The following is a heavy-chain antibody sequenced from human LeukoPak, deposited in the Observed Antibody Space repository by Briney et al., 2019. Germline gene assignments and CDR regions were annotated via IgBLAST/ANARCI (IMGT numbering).Heavy chain of an antibody. Sequence: SETLSLTCSVSDSPISSSYYWGWIRPPPGKGLEWIGSIYYSGSTYYNPSLKSRVTISVDTSKNQFSLKLSSVTAADTAVYYCARDGFWSAYYTGEDALDIWGQGTMVTVSS. CDR2: IYYSGST. D-gene: IGHD3-3*01. V-gene: IGHV4-38-2*02. CDR1: DSPISSSYY. CDR3: ARDGFWSAYYTGEDALDI. J-gene: IGHJ3*02.